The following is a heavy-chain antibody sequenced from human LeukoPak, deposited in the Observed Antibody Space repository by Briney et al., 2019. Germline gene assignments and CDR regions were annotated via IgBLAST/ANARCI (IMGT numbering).Heavy chain of an antibody. J-gene: IGHJ4*02. D-gene: IGHD4-17*01. CDR3: ARDYGDYSGGYYFDY. Sequence: GASVKVSCKASGYTFTSYGISWVRQAPGQGLEWMGGIIPIFGTANYAQKFQGRVTITADKSTSTAYMELSSLRSEDTAVYYCARDYGDYSGGYYFDYWGQGTLVTVSS. CDR1: GYTFTSYG. CDR2: IIPIFGTA. V-gene: IGHV1-69*06.